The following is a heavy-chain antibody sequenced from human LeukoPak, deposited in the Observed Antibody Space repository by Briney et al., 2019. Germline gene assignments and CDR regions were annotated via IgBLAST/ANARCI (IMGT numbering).Heavy chain of an antibody. Sequence: PSETLSLTCTVSGGSISSSSYYWGWIRQPPGKGLEWIGSIYYSGSTYYNPSLKSRVTISVDTSKNQFPLKLSSVTAADTAVYYCARSLIYYYYYMDVWGKGTTVTVSS. CDR2: IYYSGST. V-gene: IGHV4-39*01. CDR3: ARSLIYYYYYMDV. CDR1: GGSISSSSYY. J-gene: IGHJ6*03.